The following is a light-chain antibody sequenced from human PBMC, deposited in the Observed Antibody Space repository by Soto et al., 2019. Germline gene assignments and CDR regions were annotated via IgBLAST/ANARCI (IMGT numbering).Light chain of an antibody. J-gene: IGLJ1*01. CDR1: SSDVGGYNY. CDR2: EVT. Sequence: ALTQPPSASGSPGQAVTISCTGTSSDVGGYNYVSWYQQRPGKAPKLTIYEVTKRPSGVPDRVFGSKSGNTASLTVSGLQADDEADYYCCSFAGTHSFVFGTGTKVTVL. CDR3: CSFAGTHSFV. V-gene: IGLV2-8*01.